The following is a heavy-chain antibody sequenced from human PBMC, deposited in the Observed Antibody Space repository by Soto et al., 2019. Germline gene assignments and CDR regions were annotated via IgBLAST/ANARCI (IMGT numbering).Heavy chain of an antibody. CDR3: ARSDNRNSLYGVDV. Sequence: PSETLSLTCAVNGGSLSGYYWSWIRQSPGKGLEWIGEINHRGSSDYNPSLKSRVTISIDASKNHVTLELTSVTAADTAVYYCARSDNRNSLYGVDVWGEGTAVPVYS. D-gene: IGHD1-7*01. CDR2: INHRGSS. CDR1: GGSLSGYY. V-gene: IGHV4-34*01. J-gene: IGHJ6*04.